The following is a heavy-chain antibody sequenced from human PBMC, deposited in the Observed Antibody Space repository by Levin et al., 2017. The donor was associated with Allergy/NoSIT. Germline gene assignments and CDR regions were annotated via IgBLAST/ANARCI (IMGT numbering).Heavy chain of an antibody. Sequence: GGSLRLSCAASGFTFDDYTMHWVRQAPGKGLEWVSLISWDGGSTYYADSVKGRFTISRDNSKNSLYLQMNSLRTEDTALYYCAKDCRRGSSWDEGCVGGMDVWGQGTTVTVSS. CDR2: ISWDGGST. CDR1: GFTFDDYT. J-gene: IGHJ6*02. CDR3: AKDCRRGSSWDEGCVGGMDV. V-gene: IGHV3-43*01. D-gene: IGHD6-13*01.